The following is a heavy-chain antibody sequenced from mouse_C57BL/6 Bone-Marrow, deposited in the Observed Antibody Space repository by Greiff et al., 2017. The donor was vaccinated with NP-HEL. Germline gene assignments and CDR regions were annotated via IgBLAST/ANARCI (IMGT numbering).Heavy chain of an antibody. J-gene: IGHJ2*01. D-gene: IGHD3-2*02. CDR2: IDPENGDT. CDR1: GFNIKDDY. CDR3: TSTAHNYFDY. Sequence: EVQLQQSGAELVRPGASVKLSCTASGFNIKDDYMHWVKQRPEQGLEWIGWIDPENGDTEYASKFQGKATITADTSSNTAYLQLSSLTSEDTAVYYCTSTAHNYFDYWGQGTILTVSS. V-gene: IGHV14-4*01.